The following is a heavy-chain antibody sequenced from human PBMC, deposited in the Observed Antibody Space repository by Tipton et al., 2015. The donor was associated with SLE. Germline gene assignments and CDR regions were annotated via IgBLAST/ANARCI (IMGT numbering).Heavy chain of an antibody. Sequence: TLSLTCSVSGGSISSNYWIWIRQPPGKGLEWFGYISDGGATNHNPSLKSRVTISVDPAKNQFSLKLTSVTAADTAVYYCARGLLTWRGAIVGVDVWGQGTTVNVSS. CDR1: GGSISSNY. V-gene: IGHV4-59*08. D-gene: IGHD2-21*01. J-gene: IGHJ6*02. CDR2: ISDGGAT. CDR3: ARGLLTWRGAIVGVDV.